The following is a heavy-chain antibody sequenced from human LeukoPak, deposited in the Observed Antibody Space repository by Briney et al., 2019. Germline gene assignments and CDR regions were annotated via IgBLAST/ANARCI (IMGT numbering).Heavy chain of an antibody. J-gene: IGHJ4*02. Sequence: SETLSLTCTVSGGSISSYYWSWIRQPPGKGLEWIGYIYYSGSTNYNPSLKSRVTILVDTSKNQFSLKLSSVTAADTAVYYCARVYYDYVWGSYRYGVFDYWGQGTLVTVSS. CDR3: ARVYYDYVWGSYRYGVFDY. D-gene: IGHD3-16*02. CDR1: GGSISSYY. V-gene: IGHV4-59*01. CDR2: IYYSGST.